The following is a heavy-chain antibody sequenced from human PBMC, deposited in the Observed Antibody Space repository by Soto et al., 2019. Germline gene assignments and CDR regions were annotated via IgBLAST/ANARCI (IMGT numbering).Heavy chain of an antibody. J-gene: IGHJ4*02. CDR1: GGSISSYY. CDR3: ARDQSI. V-gene: IGHV4-59*01. CDR2: IYYSGST. Sequence: QVQLQVSGPGLVKPSETLSLTCTVSGGSISSYYWSWIRQPPGKGLEWIGYIYYSGSTNYNPSLMSRVTISVDTSKNQFSLKLSSVTAADTAVYYCARDQSIWGQGTLVTVSS.